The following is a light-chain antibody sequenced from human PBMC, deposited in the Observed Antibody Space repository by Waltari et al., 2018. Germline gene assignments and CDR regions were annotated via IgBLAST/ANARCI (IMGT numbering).Light chain of an antibody. J-gene: IGLJ1*01. CDR1: GSDVGDFNL. CDR2: ELN. CDR3: GSYTVTNNLYV. V-gene: IGLV2-8*01. Sequence: QSALTQPPPASGSPGQSVTISCTGTGSDVGDFNLVSWYQQRPGTAPKLLMFELNKRPSGVSSRFSGSKSANAASLTISGLQAEDEGDYYCGSYTVTNNLYVFGTGTKVTVL.